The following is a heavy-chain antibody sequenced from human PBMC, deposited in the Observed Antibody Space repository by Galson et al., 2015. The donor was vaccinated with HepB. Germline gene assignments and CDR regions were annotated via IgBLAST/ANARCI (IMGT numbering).Heavy chain of an antibody. V-gene: IGHV1-18*04. D-gene: IGHD4-17*01. J-gene: IGHJ4*02. Sequence: SVKVSCKASGYTFTSYGISWVRQAPGQGLEWMGWISAYNGNTNYAQKLQGRVTMTTDTSTSTAYMELRSLRSDDTAVYYCARMTTVTTWLQWVYFDYWGQGTLVTVSS. CDR1: GYTFTSYG. CDR2: ISAYNGNT. CDR3: ARMTTVTTWLQWVYFDY.